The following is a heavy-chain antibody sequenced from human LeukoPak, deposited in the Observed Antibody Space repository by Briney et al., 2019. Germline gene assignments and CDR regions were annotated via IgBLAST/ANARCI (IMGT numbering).Heavy chain of an antibody. D-gene: IGHD3-22*01. V-gene: IGHV3-23*01. CDR3: AKSGAIVVVMAY. J-gene: IGHJ4*02. CDR1: GFTFSNAW. CDR2: ISGSGGST. Sequence: PGGSLRLSCAASGFTFSNAWMSWVRQAPGKGLEWVSAISGSGGSTYYADSVKGRFTISRDNSKNTLYLQMNSLRAEDTAVYYCAKSGAIVVVMAYWGQGTLVTVSS.